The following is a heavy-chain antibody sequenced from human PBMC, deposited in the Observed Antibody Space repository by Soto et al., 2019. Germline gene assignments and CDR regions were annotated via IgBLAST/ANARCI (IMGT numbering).Heavy chain of an antibody. CDR3: ATDDDYGDNGLDY. D-gene: IGHD4-17*01. CDR1: GFTFGRHG. CDR2: IGSDGRRD. Sequence: QVQLVESGGGVVQPGGSLRLSCAASGFTFGRHGMNWVRQAPGKGLEGVAVIGSDGRRDSYADSVKGRFTNSRDNGQNTLYWEMNSPRSDDTAVYYCATDDDYGDNGLDYWGQGTLVTVSS. V-gene: IGHV3-33*01. J-gene: IGHJ4*02.